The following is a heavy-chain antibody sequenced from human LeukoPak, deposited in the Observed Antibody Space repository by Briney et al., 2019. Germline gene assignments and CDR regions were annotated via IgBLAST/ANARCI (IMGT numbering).Heavy chain of an antibody. CDR3: VRQGGSYKNWFDP. D-gene: IGHD1-26*01. Sequence: SETLSLTCAVSGYSISSGYYWGWIRQPPGKGLEWIGSIHHSGSTYYNPSLKSRVTISVDTSKNQFSLKLSSVTAADTAVYYCVRQGGSYKNWFDPWGQGTLVTVSS. CDR1: GYSISSGYY. V-gene: IGHV4-38-2*01. J-gene: IGHJ5*02. CDR2: IHHSGST.